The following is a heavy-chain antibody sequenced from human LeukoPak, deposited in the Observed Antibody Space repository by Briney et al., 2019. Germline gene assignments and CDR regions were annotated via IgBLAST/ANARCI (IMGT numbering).Heavy chain of an antibody. Sequence: ASVKVSCKASGYTFTHHGITWVRQAPGQGLEWMGWISAYNGDTNYAQKFQGRVTLTTETSTSTAYTELRSLRSDDTAVYYCARDPTNTSGRYAYFDYWGQGTLVTVSS. J-gene: IGHJ4*02. D-gene: IGHD6-19*01. V-gene: IGHV1-18*01. CDR2: ISAYNGDT. CDR3: ARDPTNTSGRYAYFDY. CDR1: GYTFTHHG.